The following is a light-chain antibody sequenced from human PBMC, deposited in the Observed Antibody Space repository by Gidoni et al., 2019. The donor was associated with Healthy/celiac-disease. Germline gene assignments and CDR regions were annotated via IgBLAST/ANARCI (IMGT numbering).Light chain of an antibody. CDR1: QSISSY. CDR3: QQSYSTPIT. V-gene: IGKV1-39*01. J-gene: IGKJ5*01. CDR2: AAS. Sequence: DIQMTPSPSSLSASVGDRVTITCRASQSISSYLNWYQQKPGKAPKLLIYAASSLQSVVPSRFSGSGSGTDFTLTISSLQPEDFATYYCQQSYSTPITFGQGTRLEIK.